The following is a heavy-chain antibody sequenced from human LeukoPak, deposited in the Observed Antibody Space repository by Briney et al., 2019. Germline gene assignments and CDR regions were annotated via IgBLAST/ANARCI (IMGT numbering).Heavy chain of an antibody. CDR3: AKDRGIAVDDSLDY. CDR2: ISSSSSYI. J-gene: IGHJ4*02. CDR1: GFTFSSYS. Sequence: GGSLRLSCAASGFTFSSYSMNWVRQAPGKGLEWVSSISSSSSYIYYADSVKGRFTISRDNAKNSLYLQMNSLRAEDTALYYCAKDRGIAVDDSLDYWGQGTLVTVSS. D-gene: IGHD6-19*01. V-gene: IGHV3-21*04.